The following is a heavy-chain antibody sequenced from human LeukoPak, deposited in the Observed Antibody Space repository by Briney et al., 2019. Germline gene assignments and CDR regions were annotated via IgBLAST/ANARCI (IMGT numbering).Heavy chain of an antibody. J-gene: IGHJ4*02. CDR1: GGTFSSYA. CDR2: IIPIFGTA. V-gene: IGHV1-69*06. D-gene: IGHD3-22*01. CDR3: ARATRPKYYYDSSGYFDY. Sequence: SVKVSCKASGGTFSSYAISWVRQAPGQGLEWMGGIIPIFGTANYAQKFQGRVTITADKSTSTAYMELSSLRSEDTAVYYCARATRPKYYYDSSGYFDYWGQGTLVTVSS.